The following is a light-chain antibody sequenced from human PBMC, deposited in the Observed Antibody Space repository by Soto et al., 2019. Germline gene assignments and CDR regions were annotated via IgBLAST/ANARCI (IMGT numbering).Light chain of an antibody. CDR2: DVS. CDR3: SSYTSGSTCV. CDR1: SSDVGGYNF. J-gene: IGLJ1*01. V-gene: IGLV2-14*01. Sequence: QSALTQPASVSGSPGQSITISCTGTSSDVGGYNFVSWYQQHPGKAPKLMIYDVSNRPSGLSNRFSGSKSGNTASLTISGLQAEDEADYYCSSYTSGSTCVFGTGTKVTVL.